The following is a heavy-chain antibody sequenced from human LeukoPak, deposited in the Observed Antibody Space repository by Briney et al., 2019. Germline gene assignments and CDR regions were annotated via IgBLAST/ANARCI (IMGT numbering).Heavy chain of an antibody. CDR2: ISYDGSNE. D-gene: IGHD2-21*01. CDR3: AKEFNRGLPDY. Sequence: GRSLRLSYAASGFTFSTYGMHWVRQAPGKGLEWVAVISYDGSNEYYADSVKGRFTISRDNSKNTLYLQMSGLRAEDTAVYYCAKEFNRGLPDYWGQGTLVTVPS. CDR1: GFTFSTYG. V-gene: IGHV3-30*18. J-gene: IGHJ4*02.